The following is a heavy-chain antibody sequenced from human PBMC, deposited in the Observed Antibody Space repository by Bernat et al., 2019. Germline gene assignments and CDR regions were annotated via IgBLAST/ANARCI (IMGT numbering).Heavy chain of an antibody. J-gene: IGHJ3*02. CDR2: INAGNGNT. Sequence: QVQLVQSGAEVKKPGASVKVSCKASGYTFTSYAMHWVRQAPGQRLEWMGWINAGNGNTNYSQKFQGRVTITRDTSASTAYMELSSLRSEDTAVYYCARGDSSGHDAFDIWGQGTMVTVSS. CDR1: GYTFTSYA. V-gene: IGHV1-3*01. D-gene: IGHD3-22*01. CDR3: ARGDSSGHDAFDI.